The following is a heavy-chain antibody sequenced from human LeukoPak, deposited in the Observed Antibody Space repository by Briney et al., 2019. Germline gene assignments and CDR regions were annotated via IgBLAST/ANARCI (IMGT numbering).Heavy chain of an antibody. CDR1: GGSISSYY. Sequence: SETLSLTCTVSGGSISSYYWSWIRQPPGKGLEWIGYIYYSGSTNYSPSLKSRVTISVDTSKNQFSLKLSSVTAADTAVYYCARSGYLYYFDYWGQGTLVTVSS. D-gene: IGHD3-3*01. V-gene: IGHV4-59*01. CDR3: ARSGYLYYFDY. J-gene: IGHJ4*02. CDR2: IYYSGST.